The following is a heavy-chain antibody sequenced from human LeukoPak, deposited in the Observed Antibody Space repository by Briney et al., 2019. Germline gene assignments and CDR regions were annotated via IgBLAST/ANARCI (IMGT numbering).Heavy chain of an antibody. CDR1: GFSFDDYA. Sequence: PGRSLRLSCAASGFSFDDYAIHWVRHAPGKGLEWVSLSAWSGGTTYYADSVKGRFTIGRDKSKNSLYLQMNSLRAEDTALYYCAKEGGSTVGDYYYYYGLDVWGQATTVTVSS. CDR3: AKEGGSTVGDYYYYYGLDV. V-gene: IGHV3-43D*03. D-gene: IGHD4-23*01. J-gene: IGHJ6*02. CDR2: SAWSGGTT.